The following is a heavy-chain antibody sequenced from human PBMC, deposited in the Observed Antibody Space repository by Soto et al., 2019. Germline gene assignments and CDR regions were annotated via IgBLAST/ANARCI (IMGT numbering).Heavy chain of an antibody. CDR1: GGTFSSYA. Sequence: QVQLVQSGAEVKKPGSSVKVSCKASGGTFSSYAISWVRQAPGQGLEWMGGIIPIFGTANYAQKFQGRVTISGEGSKRTGYKGVGSLGSGETGVFFCANGLGGNPPAFWGQGTLGTGSS. CDR3: ANGLGGNPPAF. CDR2: IIPIFGTA. J-gene: IGHJ4*02. V-gene: IGHV1-69*01. D-gene: IGHD2-15*01.